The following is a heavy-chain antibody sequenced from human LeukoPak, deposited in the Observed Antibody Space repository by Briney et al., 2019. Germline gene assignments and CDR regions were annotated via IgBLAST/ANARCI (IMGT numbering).Heavy chain of an antibody. Sequence: SETLSLTCAVSGYSISSGYYWGWIRQPPGKGLEWIGNIYHTGSTYYNPSLKSLVTISVDTSKNEFSLKLSSVTAADTAMYYCARYTSGWIFDYWGQGTLVTVSS. V-gene: IGHV4-38-2*01. CDR2: IYHTGST. CDR3: ARYTSGWIFDY. D-gene: IGHD6-19*01. CDR1: GYSISSGYY. J-gene: IGHJ4*02.